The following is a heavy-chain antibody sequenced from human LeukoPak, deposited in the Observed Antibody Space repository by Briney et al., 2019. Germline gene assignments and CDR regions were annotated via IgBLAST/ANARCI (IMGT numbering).Heavy chain of an antibody. V-gene: IGHV3-53*01. CDR1: GFTVSSNY. CDR2: IYSGGTT. J-gene: IGHJ4*02. CDR3: ARTGNPATGDY. Sequence: GGSLRLSCAASGFTVSSNYMSWVRQAPGKGLEWVSVIYSGGTTYYADSVKGRFTISRDNSKNTLFLQMNSLRAEDTAVYYCARTGNPATGDYWGQGTLVAVSS. D-gene: IGHD1-1*01.